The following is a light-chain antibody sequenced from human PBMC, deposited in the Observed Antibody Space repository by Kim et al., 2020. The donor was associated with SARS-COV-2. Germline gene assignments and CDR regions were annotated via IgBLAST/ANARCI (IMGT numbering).Light chain of an antibody. CDR2: AAS. Sequence: DIQMTQSPSSLAASVGDRVTITSRASQSINAYLNWYQQKPGKAPKLLIYAASTLQSGVPSRFSGSGSGTDFTLTINSLQTEDFATYYCQQSHTAPLLTFGGGTKVDIK. CDR1: QSINAY. V-gene: IGKV1-39*01. CDR3: QQSHTAPLLT. J-gene: IGKJ4*01.